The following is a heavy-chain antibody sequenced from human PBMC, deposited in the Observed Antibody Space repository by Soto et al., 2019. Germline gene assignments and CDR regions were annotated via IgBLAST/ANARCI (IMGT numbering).Heavy chain of an antibody. Sequence: PGGSLRLSCAASGFTFSNAWMNWVRQAPGKGLEWVGRIKSKTDGGTTDYAAPVKGRFTISRDDSKNTLYLQMNSLKTEDTAVYYCTVILPQIAVAGYNWFDPWGQGTLVTVSS. CDR2: IKSKTDGGTT. CDR1: GFTFSNAW. J-gene: IGHJ5*02. V-gene: IGHV3-15*07. CDR3: TVILPQIAVAGYNWFDP. D-gene: IGHD6-19*01.